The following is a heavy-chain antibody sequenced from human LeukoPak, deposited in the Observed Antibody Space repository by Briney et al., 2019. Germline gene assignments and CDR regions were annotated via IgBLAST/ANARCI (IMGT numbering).Heavy chain of an antibody. CDR2: IYTSGST. V-gene: IGHV4-4*07. CDR1: GGSISSYY. D-gene: IGHD5-18*01. Sequence: PSETLSLTCTVSGGSISSYYWSWIRQPAGKGLEWIGRIYTSGSTTYNPSLKSRATMSVDTSKNQFSLKLTSVTAADTAVYYCARLGVASRGYSFGPDYWGQGTLVTVSS. J-gene: IGHJ4*02. CDR3: ARLGVASRGYSFGPDY.